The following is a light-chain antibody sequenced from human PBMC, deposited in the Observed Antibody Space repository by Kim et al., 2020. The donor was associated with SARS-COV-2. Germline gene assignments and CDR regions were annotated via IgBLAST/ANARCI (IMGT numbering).Light chain of an antibody. J-gene: IGKJ2*03. CDR1: QTVLYNSNNKNY. V-gene: IGKV4-1*01. CDR2: WAS. Sequence: DIVMTQSPDSLAVSLVERATLNCKSSQTVLYNSNNKNYLAWYQQKPGQAPKLLIYWASIRESGVSDRFSGSGSETDFTLTISSLQAEDVAVCYCQQYYSTPPSFGQGTKLEI. CDR3: QQYYSTPPS.